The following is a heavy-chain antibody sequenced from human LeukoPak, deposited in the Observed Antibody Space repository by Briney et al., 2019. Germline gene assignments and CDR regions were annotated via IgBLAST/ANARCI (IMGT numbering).Heavy chain of an antibody. CDR1: GGSISGYY. CDR3: ARGSSGYYREDY. Sequence: PSETLSLTCAVSGGSISGYYWSWIRQPAGKGLEWIGRIYPSGSSNYNPSLKYLVTMSVDTSVKGVSVRLSSVNAADTAVYYCARGSSGYYREDYWGQGTLVTVSS. J-gene: IGHJ4*02. CDR2: IYPSGSS. D-gene: IGHD3-22*01. V-gene: IGHV4-4*07.